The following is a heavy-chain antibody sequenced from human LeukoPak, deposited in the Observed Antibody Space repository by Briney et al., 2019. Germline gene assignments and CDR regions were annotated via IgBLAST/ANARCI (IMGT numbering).Heavy chain of an antibody. CDR3: ARGPWWELQRDYYGMDV. J-gene: IGHJ6*02. D-gene: IGHD1-26*01. CDR2: ISYDGSNK. Sequence: GGSLRLSCAASGFTFSSYGMHWVRQAPGKGLEWVAVISYDGSNKYYAGSVKGRFTISRDNSKNTLYLQMNSLRAEDTAVYYCARGPWWELQRDYYGMDVWGQGTTVTVSS. V-gene: IGHV3-30*03. CDR1: GFTFSSYG.